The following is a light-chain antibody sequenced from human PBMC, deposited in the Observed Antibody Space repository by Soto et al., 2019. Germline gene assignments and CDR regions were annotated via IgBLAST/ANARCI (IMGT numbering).Light chain of an antibody. J-gene: IGLJ1*01. CDR1: NSNIGTNT. Sequence: QSVLTQPPSASATPGQRVTISCSGSNSNIGTNTVNWYQQLPGTAPRLLIYTNNQRPSGLPQRFSGSKTGTSASLAIGGLQSEDGADYYCAAWDDSLGAYVFGTGTKVTVL. CDR3: AAWDDSLGAYV. CDR2: TNN. V-gene: IGLV1-44*01.